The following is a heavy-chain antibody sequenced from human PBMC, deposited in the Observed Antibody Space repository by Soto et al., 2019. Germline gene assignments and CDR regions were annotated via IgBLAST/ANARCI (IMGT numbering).Heavy chain of an antibody. CDR2: IYYMVST. Sequence: QVHLQESGPGLVKPSQTLSLTCTVSGGSISSGSYYWSWIRQLPGKGLEWIGYIYYMVSTFYNPSLKSRVTICVDTSKYQFSLKLNSVTAADTAVYYCATRTDYYFGSGSLGGMDVWGQGTTVTVSS. J-gene: IGHJ6*02. V-gene: IGHV4-31*03. CDR1: GGSISSGSYY. CDR3: ATRTDYYFGSGSLGGMDV. D-gene: IGHD3-10*01.